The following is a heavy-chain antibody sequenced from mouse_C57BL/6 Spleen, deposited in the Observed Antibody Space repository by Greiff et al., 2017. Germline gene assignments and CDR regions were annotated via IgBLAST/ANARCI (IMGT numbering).Heavy chain of an antibody. D-gene: IGHD1-1*01. CDR3: ASSGGSSSAWFAY. CDR1: GFNIKDYY. J-gene: IGHJ3*01. V-gene: IGHV14-2*01. CDR2: IDPEDGET. Sequence: EVQLQQSGAELVKPGASVKLSCPASGFNIKDYYMHWVKQRTEQGLEWIGRIDPEDGETKYAPKFPGKATITADTSSNTAYLQLSSLTSEDTAVYYCASSGGSSSAWFAYWGQGTLVTVSA.